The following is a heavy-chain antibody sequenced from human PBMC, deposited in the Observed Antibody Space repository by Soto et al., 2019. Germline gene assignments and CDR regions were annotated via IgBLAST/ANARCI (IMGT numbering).Heavy chain of an antibody. CDR3: AKRLHSSSWYAAFDY. CDR2: IYYSGST. CDR1: GGSISSYY. V-gene: IGHV4-59*01. J-gene: IGHJ4*02. D-gene: IGHD6-13*01. Sequence: SETLSLTCTVSGGSISSYYWSWIRQPPGKGLEWIGYIYYSGSTNYNPSLKSRVTISVDTSKNQFSLKLSSVTAADTAVYYCAKRLHSSSWYAAFDYWGQGTPVTVSS.